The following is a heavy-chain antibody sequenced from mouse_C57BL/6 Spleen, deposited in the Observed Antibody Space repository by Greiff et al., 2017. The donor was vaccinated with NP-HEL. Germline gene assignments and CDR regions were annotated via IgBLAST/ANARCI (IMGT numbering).Heavy chain of an antibody. V-gene: IGHV1-26*01. CDR1: GYTFTDYY. CDR3: ARGTVEGFAY. CDR2: INPNNGGT. Sequence: EVQLQQSGPELVKPGASVKISCKASGYTFTDYYMNWVKQSHGKSLEWIGDINPNNGGTSYNQKFKGKATLTVDKSSSTAYMELRSLTSEDSAVYYCARGTVEGFAYWGQGTLVTVSA. D-gene: IGHD1-1*01. J-gene: IGHJ3*01.